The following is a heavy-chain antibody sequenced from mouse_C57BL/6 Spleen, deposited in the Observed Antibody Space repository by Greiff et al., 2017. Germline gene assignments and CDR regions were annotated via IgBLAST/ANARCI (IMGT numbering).Heavy chain of an antibody. CDR1: GYTFTSYW. Sequence: QVQLKQPGAELVKPGASVKLSCKASGYTFTSYWMHWVKQRPGQGLEWIGMIHPNSGSTNYNEKFKSKATLTVDKSSSTAYMQLSSLTSEDSAVYYCARGRDDYDPYYFDYWGQGTTLTVSS. CDR3: ARGRDDYDPYYFDY. J-gene: IGHJ2*01. CDR2: IHPNSGST. D-gene: IGHD2-4*01. V-gene: IGHV1-64*01.